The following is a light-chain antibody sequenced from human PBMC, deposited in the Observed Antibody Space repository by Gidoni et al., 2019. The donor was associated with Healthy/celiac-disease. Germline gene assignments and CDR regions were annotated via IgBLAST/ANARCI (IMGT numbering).Light chain of an antibody. Sequence: QSALTQPASVSGSPGQSITIHCTVTSSDVGGYNYVSWYQQHPGKAPKLMIYDVSNRPSGVSNRFSGSKSGNTASLTISGLQAEDEADYYCSSYTSSSTLYVFGTGTKVTVL. CDR2: DVS. V-gene: IGLV2-14*01. CDR1: SSDVGGYNY. CDR3: SSYTSSSTLYV. J-gene: IGLJ1*01.